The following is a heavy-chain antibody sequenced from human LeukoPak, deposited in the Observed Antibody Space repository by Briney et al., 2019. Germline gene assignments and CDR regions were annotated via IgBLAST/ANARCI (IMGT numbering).Heavy chain of an antibody. CDR1: GFTFSSYS. CDR3: ARVARYSSSSPPLDY. J-gene: IGHJ4*02. CDR2: ISSSSSTI. D-gene: IGHD6-6*01. V-gene: IGHV3-48*01. Sequence: PGGSLRLSCAASGFTFSSYSMNWVRQAPGKGLEWVSYISSSSSTIYYADSVKGRFTISRDNAKNSLYLQMNSLRAEDTDVYYCARVARYSSSSPPLDYWGQGTLVTVSS.